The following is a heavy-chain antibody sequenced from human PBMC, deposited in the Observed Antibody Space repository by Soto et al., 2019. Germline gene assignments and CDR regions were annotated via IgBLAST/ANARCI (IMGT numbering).Heavy chain of an antibody. CDR2: ISGSGGST. CDR1: GFTFSSYA. V-gene: IGHV3-23*01. CDR3: ANARYYDFWSGYIH. Sequence: PGGSLRLSCAASGFTFSSYAMSWVRQAPGKGLEWVSAISGSGGSTYHADSVKGRFTISRDNSKNTLYLQMNSLRAEDTAVYYCANARYYDFWSGYIHWGQGTLVTVSS. D-gene: IGHD3-3*01. J-gene: IGHJ4*02.